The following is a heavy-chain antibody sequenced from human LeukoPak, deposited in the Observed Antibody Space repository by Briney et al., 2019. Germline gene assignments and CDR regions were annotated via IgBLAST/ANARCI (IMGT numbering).Heavy chain of an antibody. J-gene: IGHJ4*02. CDR3: ARYYGDSGSQYYFDY. V-gene: IGHV3-15*01. Sequence: GGSLGLSCAASGFTFSDAWMSWVRQAPGKGLEWVGRIKSKADGGTTDCAAPVKGRFTISRDDSENTLYLQMNSLKTEETAVYYCARYYGDSGSQYYFDYWGQGTLVTVSS. D-gene: IGHD2-21*01. CDR1: GFTFSDAW. CDR2: IKSKADGGTT.